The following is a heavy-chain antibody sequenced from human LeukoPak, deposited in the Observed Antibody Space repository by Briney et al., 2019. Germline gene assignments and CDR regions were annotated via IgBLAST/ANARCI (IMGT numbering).Heavy chain of an antibody. CDR3: ASSPTLKIDDAFDI. CDR1: GYTFTSYD. J-gene: IGHJ3*02. CDR2: MNPNSGNT. Sequence: ASVKVSCKASGYTFTSYDINWVRQATGQGLEWMGWMNPNSGNTGYAQKFQGRVTMTRNTSISTAYMELSSLRSEDTAVYYCASSPTLKIDDAFDIWGQGTMVTVSS. V-gene: IGHV1-8*01.